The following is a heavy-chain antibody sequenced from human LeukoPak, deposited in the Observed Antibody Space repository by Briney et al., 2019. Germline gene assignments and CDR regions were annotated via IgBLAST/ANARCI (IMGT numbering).Heavy chain of an antibody. CDR3: ARDIVVVPTHDAFDI. J-gene: IGHJ3*02. CDR2: ISSSSSYI. D-gene: IGHD3-22*01. V-gene: IGHV3-21*01. CDR1: GFTFSRYK. Sequence: YPGGSLRLSCAASGFTFSRYKMNWVRQAPGKGLEWVSSISSSSSYIYYADSVKGRFTISRDNAKNSLYLQMNSLRAEDTAVYYCARDIVVVPTHDAFDIWGQGTMVTVSS.